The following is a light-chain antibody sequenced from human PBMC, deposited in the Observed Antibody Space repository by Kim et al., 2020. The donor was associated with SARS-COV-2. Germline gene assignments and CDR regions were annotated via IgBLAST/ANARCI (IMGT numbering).Light chain of an antibody. J-gene: IGLJ3*02. CDR2: DVN. CDR3: GSYTSSSTWV. Sequence: GQSITIAYTGTSSDVGGYDSVFSYQQRPGKAPKLMIYDVNKRPSGVSNRCSDSESGNTASLTISGLQAEDEADYYCGSYTSSSTWVFGGGTQLTVL. CDR1: SSDVGGYDS. V-gene: IGLV2-14*04.